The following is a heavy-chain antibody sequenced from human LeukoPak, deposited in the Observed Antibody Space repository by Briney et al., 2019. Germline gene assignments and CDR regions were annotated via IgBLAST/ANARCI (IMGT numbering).Heavy chain of an antibody. CDR3: ARVNPSGRPNYFDY. J-gene: IGHJ4*02. V-gene: IGHV1-2*02. D-gene: IGHD6-19*01. Sequence: ASVKVSCKASGYTFTGYYMHWVRQAPGQGLEWMGWINPNSGGTNYAQKFQGRVTMTRDTSISTAYMELSRLRSDDTAVYYCARVNPSGRPNYFDYWGQGTLVTVSS. CDR1: GYTFTGYY. CDR2: INPNSGGT.